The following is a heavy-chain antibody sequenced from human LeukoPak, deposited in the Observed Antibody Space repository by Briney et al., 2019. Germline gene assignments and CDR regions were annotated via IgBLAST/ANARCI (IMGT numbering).Heavy chain of an antibody. V-gene: IGHV4-59*08. CDR1: GGSISSYY. CDR2: IYYSGST. CDR3: ARHGPLSYSNYGEFDP. J-gene: IGHJ6*02. D-gene: IGHD4-11*01. Sequence: SETLSLTCTVSGGSISSYYWSWIRQPPGKGLEWIGYIYYSGSTNYNPSLKSRVTISVDTSKNQFSLKLSSVTAADTAVYYCARHGPLSYSNYGEFDPWGQGTTVTVSS.